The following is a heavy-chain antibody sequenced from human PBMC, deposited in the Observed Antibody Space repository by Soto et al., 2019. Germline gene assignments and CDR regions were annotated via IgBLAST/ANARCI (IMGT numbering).Heavy chain of an antibody. CDR3: ARNFDTITYYFDY. CDR2: ISFNGNSL. CDR1: EFSFSSYA. V-gene: IGHV3-30-3*01. D-gene: IGHD3-9*01. J-gene: IGHJ4*02. Sequence: GGSLRLSCTASEFSFSSYAMHWIRQSPGKGLEWVAVISFNGNSLHYADSVKDRFTISRDNSKSTLYLQMNNMRTEDTAVYYCARNFDTITYYFDYWGQATLVTVSS.